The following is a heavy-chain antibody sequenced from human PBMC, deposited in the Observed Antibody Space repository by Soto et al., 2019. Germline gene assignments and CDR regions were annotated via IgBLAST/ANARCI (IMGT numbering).Heavy chain of an antibody. CDR2: IYYSGST. D-gene: IGHD3-10*01. Sequence: QVQLQESGPGLVKPSETLSLTCTVSGGSISSYYWSWIRQPPGKGLEWIGYIYYSGSTNYNPSLKSRVTISVDTSKHQFSLKLSSVTAADTAVYYCAREALYYYGSGTPGFSWFDPWGQGTLVTVSS. V-gene: IGHV4-59*01. J-gene: IGHJ5*02. CDR1: GGSISSYY. CDR3: AREALYYYGSGTPGFSWFDP.